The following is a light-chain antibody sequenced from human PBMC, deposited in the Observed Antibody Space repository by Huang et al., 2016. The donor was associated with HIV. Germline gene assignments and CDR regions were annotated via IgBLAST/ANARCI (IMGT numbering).Light chain of an antibody. Sequence: DIVMVQSSGSLAVSLGERATLTCRSSQRVFSTSTNKDYLAWFQQKPGQPPKLLVFWSSTREVGVPDRFSGSGSGTDFTLTIGNLEADDAATYYCQQYYASPQTFGQGTRV. CDR2: WSS. V-gene: IGKV4-1*01. CDR3: QQYYASPQT. CDR1: QRVFSTSTNKDY. J-gene: IGKJ1*01.